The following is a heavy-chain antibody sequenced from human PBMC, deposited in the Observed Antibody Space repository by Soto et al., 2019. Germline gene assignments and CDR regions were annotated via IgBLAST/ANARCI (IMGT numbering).Heavy chain of an antibody. J-gene: IGHJ5*02. CDR2: ISAYNGNT. V-gene: IGHV1-18*01. CDR1: GYSLTIDV. CDR3: ARVGYSGLIWFDP. D-gene: IGHD5-18*01. Sequence: APLNVDRKSSGYSLTIDVISCVLNATGQGLEWMGWISAYNGNTNYAQKLQGRVTMTTDTSTSTAYMELRSLRSDDTAVYYCARVGYSGLIWFDPSGEGTLVTVSS.